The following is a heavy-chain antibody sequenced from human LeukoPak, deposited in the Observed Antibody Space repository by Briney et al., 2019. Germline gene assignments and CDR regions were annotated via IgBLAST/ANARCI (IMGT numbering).Heavy chain of an antibody. Sequence: GGSLRLSCSGSGFTFSIYAIHWVRQAPGKGPEYVSVISSSGDKTYYADSVKGRFTIFRDNSKNTVSLQMSSLRPEDTAMYYCVKDLYKGDTSTWYYFDYWGQGTLVTVSS. CDR2: ISSSGDKT. D-gene: IGHD6-13*01. V-gene: IGHV3-64D*06. CDR1: GFTFSIYA. CDR3: VKDLYKGDTSTWYYFDY. J-gene: IGHJ4*02.